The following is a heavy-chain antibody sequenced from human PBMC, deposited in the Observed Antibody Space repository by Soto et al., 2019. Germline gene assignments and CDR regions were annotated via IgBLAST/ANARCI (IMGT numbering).Heavy chain of an antibody. CDR3: SIGSWSGEVFDI. CDR1: GGTFSTYS. V-gene: IGHV1-69*02. D-gene: IGHD2-21*01. Sequence: QVQLVQSGAEVKKPGSSVKVSCKDSGGTFSTYSMFWVRQAPGQGLEWMGRIIPMLGIANYAQRFQDRVTITGDKSTATAYMELSSLRSEDTALYYCSIGSWSGEVFDIWGQGTMVTVSS. J-gene: IGHJ3*02. CDR2: IIPMLGIA.